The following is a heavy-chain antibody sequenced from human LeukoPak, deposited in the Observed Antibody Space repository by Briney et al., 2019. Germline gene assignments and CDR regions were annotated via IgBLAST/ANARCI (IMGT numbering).Heavy chain of an antibody. CDR1: GGSISSTTYY. Sequence: SETLSLTCTVSGGSISSTTYYWGWIRQPPGKGLEWIGSMSYRGTTYYNPSLKSRVTISVDTSKNQFSLKLSSVTAADTAMYYCARRSYDILTGYYANYFDYWGQGTLVTVSS. V-gene: IGHV4-39*07. CDR3: ARRSYDILTGYYANYFDY. J-gene: IGHJ4*02. CDR2: MSYRGTT. D-gene: IGHD3-9*01.